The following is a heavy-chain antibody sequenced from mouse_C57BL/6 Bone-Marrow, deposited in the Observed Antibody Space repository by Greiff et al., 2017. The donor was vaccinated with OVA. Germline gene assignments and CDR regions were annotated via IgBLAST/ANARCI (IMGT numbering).Heavy chain of an antibody. J-gene: IGHJ1*03. CDR2: ISYDGSN. D-gene: IGHD1-1*01. CDR1: GYSITSGYY. Sequence: EVKVEESGPGLVKPSQSLSLTCSVTGYSITSGYYWNWIRQFPGNKLEWMGYISYDGSNNYNPSLKNRISITRDTSKNQFFLKLNSVTTEDTATYYCARYYGSSYEGYWYFDVWGTGTTVTVSS. V-gene: IGHV3-6*01. CDR3: ARYYGSSYEGYWYFDV.